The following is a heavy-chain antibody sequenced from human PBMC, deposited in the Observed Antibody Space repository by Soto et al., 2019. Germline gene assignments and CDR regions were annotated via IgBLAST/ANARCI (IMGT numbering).Heavy chain of an antibody. CDR2: ISGSGGST. CDR1: GFTFSSYA. CDR3: AKDETMIVVFGYFDY. J-gene: IGHJ4*01. V-gene: IGHV3-23*01. D-gene: IGHD3-22*01. Sequence: GGSLRLSCAASGFTFSSYAMSWVRQAPGKGLEWVSAISGSGGSTYYADSVKGRFTISRDNSKNTLYLQTNSLRAEDTAVYYCAKDETMIVVFGYFDYWGHGTLVTVSS.